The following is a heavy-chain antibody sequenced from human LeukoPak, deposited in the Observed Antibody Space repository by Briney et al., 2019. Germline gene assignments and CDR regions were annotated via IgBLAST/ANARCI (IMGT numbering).Heavy chain of an antibody. CDR1: GFTVSSNY. V-gene: IGHV3-53*01. CDR3: ARLAGYFDY. CDR2: IYSGDRT. D-gene: IGHD6-19*01. Sequence: PGGSLRLSCAAPGFTVSSNYMSWVRQAPGKGLEWVSVIYSGDRTYYADSVKGRFTISRDNSKNTLYLQMNSLRAEDTAVYYCARLAGYFDYWGQGTLVTVSS. J-gene: IGHJ4*02.